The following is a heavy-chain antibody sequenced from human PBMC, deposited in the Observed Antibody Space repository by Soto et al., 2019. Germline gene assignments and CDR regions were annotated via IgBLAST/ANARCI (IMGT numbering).Heavy chain of an antibody. CDR1: GFTFSSYA. Sequence: LRLSCAASGFTFSSYAMSWVRQAPGKGLEWVSAISGSGGSTYYADSVKGRFTISRDNSKNTLYLQMNSLRAEDTAVYYCAKGPYYDSSGYFDYWGQGTLVTVSS. CDR3: AKGPYYDSSGYFDY. V-gene: IGHV3-23*01. J-gene: IGHJ4*02. D-gene: IGHD3-22*01. CDR2: ISGSGGST.